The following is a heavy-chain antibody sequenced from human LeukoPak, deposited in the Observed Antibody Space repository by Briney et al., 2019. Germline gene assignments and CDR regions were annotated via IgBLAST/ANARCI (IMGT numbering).Heavy chain of an antibody. CDR1: GFTFSSYS. Sequence: PGGSLRLSCAASGFTFSSYSMNWVRQAPGKGLEWVSYISSSSSTIYYADSVKGRFTISRDNAKNSLYLQMNSLRAEDTAVYYCARDVCGGDCYLGAFDIWGQGTMVTVSS. D-gene: IGHD2-21*02. CDR3: ARDVCGGDCYLGAFDI. CDR2: ISSSSSTI. V-gene: IGHV3-48*01. J-gene: IGHJ3*02.